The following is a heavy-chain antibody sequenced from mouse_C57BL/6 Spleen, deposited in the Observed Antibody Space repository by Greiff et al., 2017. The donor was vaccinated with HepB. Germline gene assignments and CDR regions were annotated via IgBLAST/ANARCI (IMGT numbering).Heavy chain of an antibody. CDR2: IYPGDGDT. Sequence: VKLQQSGPELVKPGASVKISCKASGYAFSSSWMNWVKQRPGKGLEWIGRIYPGDGDTNYNGKFKGKATLTADKSSSTAYMQLSSLTSEDSAVYFCARPAYYSNYVNFAYWGQGTLVTVSA. CDR1: GYAFSSSW. D-gene: IGHD2-5*01. J-gene: IGHJ3*01. CDR3: ARPAYYSNYVNFAY. V-gene: IGHV1-82*01.